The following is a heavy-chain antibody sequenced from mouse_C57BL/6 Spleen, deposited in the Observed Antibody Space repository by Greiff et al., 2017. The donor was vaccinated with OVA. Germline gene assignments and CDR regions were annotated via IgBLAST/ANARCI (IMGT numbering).Heavy chain of an antibody. J-gene: IGHJ3*01. CDR1: GFSLTSYG. V-gene: IGHV2-6*03. Sequence: QVQLKQSGPGLVAPSQSLSITCTVSGFSLTSYGVHWVRQPPGKGLEWLVVIWSDGSTTYNSALKSRLSISKDNSKSQVFLKMNSLQTDDTAMYYCATLDGYYGGFAYWGQGTLVTVSA. D-gene: IGHD2-3*01. CDR2: IWSDGST. CDR3: ATLDGYYGGFAY.